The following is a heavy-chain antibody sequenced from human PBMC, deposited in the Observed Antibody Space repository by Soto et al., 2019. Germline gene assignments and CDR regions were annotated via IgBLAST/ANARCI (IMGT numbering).Heavy chain of an antibody. Sequence: GGSLRLSCSASGFAFSNYGMHWVRQAPGKGLEWGAIIWYDGSTVYYADSVKGRFTISRDNSKNTMYLQMSSLRVEDTAMNYCARDDYGDYVKIDYWGQGTLVTVSS. CDR1: GFAFSNYG. D-gene: IGHD4-17*01. CDR2: IWYDGSTV. V-gene: IGHV3-33*01. CDR3: ARDDYGDYVKIDY. J-gene: IGHJ4*02.